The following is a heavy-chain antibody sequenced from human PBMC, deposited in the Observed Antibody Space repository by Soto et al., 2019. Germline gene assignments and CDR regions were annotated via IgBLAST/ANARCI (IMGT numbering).Heavy chain of an antibody. V-gene: IGHV3-74*01. J-gene: IGHJ4*02. CDR3: AKRKFEGGFDY. Sequence: GGSLRLSCAASGFTFKNYLLYWVRQAPGKGLVWLSRINSYSDMINYADAVKGRFTISRDNPKNILYLEMNRLRREDTAVYYCAKRKFEGGFDYWGQGSLVTLAS. D-gene: IGHD2-15*01. CDR1: GFTFKNYL. CDR2: INSYSDMI.